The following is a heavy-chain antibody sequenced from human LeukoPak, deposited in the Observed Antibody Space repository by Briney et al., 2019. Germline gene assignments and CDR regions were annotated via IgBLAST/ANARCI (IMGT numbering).Heavy chain of an antibody. CDR2: ISTYNGHT. D-gene: IGHD3-22*01. Sequence: ASVKVSCKASGYTFPNFGITWVRQAPGQGLEWMGWISTYNGHTNYAQTLQGRVTMTTDTSTTTAYMELRSLRSDDTAVYYCARHRLPRVYYDRSGYYHDGFDIWGQGTMVTVSS. J-gene: IGHJ3*02. CDR1: GYTFPNFG. V-gene: IGHV1-18*01. CDR3: ARHRLPRVYYDRSGYYHDGFDI.